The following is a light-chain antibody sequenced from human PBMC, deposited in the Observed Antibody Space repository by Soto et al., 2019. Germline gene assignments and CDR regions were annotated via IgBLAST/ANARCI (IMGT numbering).Light chain of an antibody. Sequence: EIVLTQSPGTLSLSPGERATLSCRASQSLSNSFIAWYQQKPGQAPRLLIYDTSSRATGIPDRFSGSGSGTDFTLTISRLEPEDFAVFYCQQYGTSESIFGQGTRLGL. CDR2: DTS. J-gene: IGKJ5*01. CDR1: QSLSNSF. V-gene: IGKV3-20*01. CDR3: QQYGTSESI.